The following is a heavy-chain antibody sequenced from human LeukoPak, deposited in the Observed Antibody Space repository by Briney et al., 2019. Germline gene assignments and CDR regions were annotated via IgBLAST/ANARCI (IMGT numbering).Heavy chain of an antibody. V-gene: IGHV3-30*18. CDR1: GFSFSSYC. J-gene: IGHJ4*02. CDR3: AKDIRVWGSYRYPCLDY. CDR2: ISYDGDNK. Sequence: GRSLRLSCAASGFSFSSYCMHWVRQAPGKGLEWVAVISYDGDNKYYADSVNGRFTISRDNSKNTLSLQMDSLTAEDTAVYFCAKDIRVWGSYRYPCLDYWGQGTLVTVSS. D-gene: IGHD3-16*02.